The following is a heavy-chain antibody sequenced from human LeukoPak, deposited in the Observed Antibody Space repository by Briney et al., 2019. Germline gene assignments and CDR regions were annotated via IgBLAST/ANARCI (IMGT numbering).Heavy chain of an antibody. J-gene: IGHJ4*02. CDR2: INPNSGGT. CDR3: ARDPTATRHDY. Sequence: ASVKVSCKASGYAFTGYYLHWVRQAPGQGLEWMGWINPNSGGTNYAQKFQGRVTMTRDTSISTAYMQLSRLRSDDTAVYYCARDPTATRHDYWGQGTLVTVSS. D-gene: IGHD4-17*01. CDR1: GYAFTGYY. V-gene: IGHV1-2*02.